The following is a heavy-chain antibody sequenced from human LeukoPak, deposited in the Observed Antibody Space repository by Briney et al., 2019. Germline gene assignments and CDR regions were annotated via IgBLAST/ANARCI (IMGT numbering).Heavy chain of an antibody. CDR3: ARDYDILTGPRGLDY. V-gene: IGHV4-34*01. Sequence: SETLSLTCAVYGGSFSGYYWSWIRQPPGKGLEWIGEINHSGSTNYNPSLKSRVTISVDTSKNQFSLKLSSVTAADTAVYYCARDYDILTGPRGLDYWGQGTLVTVSS. CDR2: INHSGST. D-gene: IGHD3-9*01. J-gene: IGHJ4*02. CDR1: GGSFSGYY.